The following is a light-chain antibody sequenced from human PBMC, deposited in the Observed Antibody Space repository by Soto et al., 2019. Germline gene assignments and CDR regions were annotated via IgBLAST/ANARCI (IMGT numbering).Light chain of an antibody. CDR1: SSDVGSYNR. Sequence: QSALTQPPSVSGSPGQSVTISCTGTSSDVGSYNRVSWYQQPPGTAPKLMIYEVSNRPSGVPDRFSGSKSGNTASLTISGLQSEDEADYYCSLYTSSSTYVFGNGTKLTVL. V-gene: IGLV2-18*01. CDR3: SLYTSSSTYV. J-gene: IGLJ1*01. CDR2: EVS.